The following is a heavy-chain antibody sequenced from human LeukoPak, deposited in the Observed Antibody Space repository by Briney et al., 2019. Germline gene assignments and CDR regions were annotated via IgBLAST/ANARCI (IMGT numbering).Heavy chain of an antibody. J-gene: IGHJ6*03. CDR3: ARDLRTMYYPYIDV. D-gene: IGHD3-9*01. V-gene: IGHV1-2*02. Sequence: ASVKVSCKASGNTFTGDYMHWVRQAPGQGLEWMGWINPNTGGTNYPQKFQGRVIMTRDSSITTAYMELTSLRSDDTAVYFCARDLRTMYYPYIDVWGTGTTVTVSS. CDR2: INPNTGGT. CDR1: GNTFTGDY.